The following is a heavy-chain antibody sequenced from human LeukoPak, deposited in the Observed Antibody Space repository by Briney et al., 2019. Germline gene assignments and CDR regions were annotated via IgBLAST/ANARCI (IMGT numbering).Heavy chain of an antibody. J-gene: IGHJ6*03. V-gene: IGHV4-59*08. Sequence: NPSETLSLTRSVSGGPNTGYYWSWLRPPPGKGLEGIGYFYYSGGTNYDPSLKSRVTMSVDTSKNQFSLKLSSVTAADTAVYYCARLTGEQLATVNSRYHYIAVWGKGTAVTVSS. CDR1: GGPNTGYY. D-gene: IGHD6-6*01. CDR2: FYYSGGT. CDR3: ARLTGEQLATVNSRYHYIAV.